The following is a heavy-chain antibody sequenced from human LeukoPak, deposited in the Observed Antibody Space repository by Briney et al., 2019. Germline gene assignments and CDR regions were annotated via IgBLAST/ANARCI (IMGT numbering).Heavy chain of an antibody. Sequence: SETLSLTCAVSGGSISSGGYSWSWLRQPPGQGLEWIGYIYHSGSTYYNPSLKNRVTISVDRSKNQFSLKLSSVTAADTAVYYCARSRGYCSSTSCPGGWFDPWGQGTLVTVSS. V-gene: IGHV4-30-2*01. J-gene: IGHJ5*02. CDR2: IYHSGST. CDR3: ARSRGYCSSTSCPGGWFDP. D-gene: IGHD2-2*01. CDR1: GGSISSGGYS.